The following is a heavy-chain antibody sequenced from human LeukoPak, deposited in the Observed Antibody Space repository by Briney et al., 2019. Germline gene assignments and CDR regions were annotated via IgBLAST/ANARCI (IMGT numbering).Heavy chain of an antibody. CDR2: IYHSGST. D-gene: IGHD3-10*01. Sequence: SETLSLTCTVSGGSISSYYWSWIRQPPGKGLEWIGSIYHSGSTYYNPSLKSRVTISVDTSKNQFSLKLSSVTAADTAVYYCARGGTMVRGVIRDYYYYYMDVWGKGTTVTVSS. V-gene: IGHV4-38-2*02. CDR1: GGSISSYY. CDR3: ARGGTMVRGVIRDYYYYYMDV. J-gene: IGHJ6*03.